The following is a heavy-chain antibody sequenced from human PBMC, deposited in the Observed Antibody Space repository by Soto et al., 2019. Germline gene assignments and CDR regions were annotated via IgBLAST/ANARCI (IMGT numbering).Heavy chain of an antibody. D-gene: IGHD3-16*01. CDR2: ISGSGGST. Sequence: GGSLRLSCAASGFPFSSYAMSWVRQAPGKGLEWVSAISGSGGSTYYADSVKGRFTISRDNSRNTVYLQMNSLRADDTAVYYCAKDRLAGGFDYWGQGTLVTVSS. V-gene: IGHV3-23*01. CDR1: GFPFSSYA. J-gene: IGHJ4*02. CDR3: AKDRLAGGFDY.